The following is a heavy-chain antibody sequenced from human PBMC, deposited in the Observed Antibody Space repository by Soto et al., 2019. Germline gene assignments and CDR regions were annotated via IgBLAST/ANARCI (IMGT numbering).Heavy chain of an antibody. Sequence: QVQLVQSGAEVKKPGSSVKVSCKASGGTFSSYTISWVRQAPGQGLEWMGRIIPILGIANYAQKFQGRVTITAEKSTSTAYMELGSLGSEDTAVYYCEGDRDGGHWDWGQGTLVTVSS. CDR2: IIPILGIA. V-gene: IGHV1-69*08. J-gene: IGHJ4*02. CDR3: EGDRDGGHWD. CDR1: GGTFSSYT. D-gene: IGHD2-15*01.